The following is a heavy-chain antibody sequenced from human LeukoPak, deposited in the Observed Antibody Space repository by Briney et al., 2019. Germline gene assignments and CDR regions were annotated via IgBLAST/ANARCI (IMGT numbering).Heavy chain of an antibody. CDR3: ARVSTGTAYP. D-gene: IGHD1-1*01. J-gene: IGHJ5*02. CDR1: GGSISGGDYY. CDR2: IYYSGST. V-gene: IGHV4-30-4*08. Sequence: SQTLSLTCTVSGGSISGGDYYWSWIRQPPGKGLEWIGYIYYSGSTCYNPSLKSRVIISVDTSKNQFSLNLSSVTAADTAVYFCARVSTGTAYPWGQGTLVTVSS.